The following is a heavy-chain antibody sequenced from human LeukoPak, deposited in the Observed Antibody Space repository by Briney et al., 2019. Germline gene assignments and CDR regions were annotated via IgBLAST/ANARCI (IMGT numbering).Heavy chain of an antibody. V-gene: IGHV3-53*01. Sequence: GGTTYYADSVKGRFTVSKDNSKNSFSLQMNSLSADDTAVYYCARGSGDLLTGYSGMDVWGQGTTVTVSS. CDR3: ARGSGDLLTGYSGMDV. CDR2: GGTT. D-gene: IGHD3-9*01. J-gene: IGHJ6*02.